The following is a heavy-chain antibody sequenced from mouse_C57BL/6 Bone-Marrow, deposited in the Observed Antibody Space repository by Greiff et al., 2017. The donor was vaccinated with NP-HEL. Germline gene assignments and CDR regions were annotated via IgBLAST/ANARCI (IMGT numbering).Heavy chain of an antibody. CDR3: ARYDYDGGRYFDV. CDR2: INSDGGST. J-gene: IGHJ1*03. CDR1: EYAFPSHD. Sequence: EVKLQESGGGLVQPGESLKLSCESNEYAFPSHDMSWVRKTPEKRLELVAAINSDGGSTYYPDTMERRFIISRDNTKKTLYLQMSSLRSEDTALYYCARYDYDGGRYFDVWGTGTTVTVSS. V-gene: IGHV5-2*01. D-gene: IGHD2-4*01.